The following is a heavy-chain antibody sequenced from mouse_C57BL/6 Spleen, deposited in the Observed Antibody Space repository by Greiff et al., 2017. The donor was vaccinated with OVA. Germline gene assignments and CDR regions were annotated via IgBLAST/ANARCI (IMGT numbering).Heavy chain of an antibody. CDR1: GFSFTSYG. V-gene: IGHV2-2*01. CDR3: ARKEGGSEVLAWFAY. J-gene: IGHJ3*01. D-gene: IGHD2-2*01. CDR2: IWRGGST. Sequence: QVHVKQSGPGLVQPSQCLSISCTVSGFSFTSYGVHWVRQSPGKGLEWLGVIWRGGSTDYNAALISRLSISKDNSKSQVFIKMNSLQADDTAIYYGARKEGGSEVLAWFAYWGQGTLVTVSA.